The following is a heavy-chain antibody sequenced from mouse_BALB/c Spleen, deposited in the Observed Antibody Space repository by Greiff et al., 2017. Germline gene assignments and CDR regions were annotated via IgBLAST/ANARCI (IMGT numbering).Heavy chain of an antibody. CDR2: INPNNGGT. CDR1: GYTFTEYT. CDR3: ARLGITTRAWFAY. D-gene: IGHD1-1*01. Sequence: VQLKESGPELVKPGASVKISCKTSGYTFTEYTMHWVKQSHGKSLEWIGGINPNNGGTSYNQKFKGKATLTVDKSSSTAYMELRSLTSEDSAVYYCARLGITTRAWFAYWGQGTLVTVSA. J-gene: IGHJ3*01. V-gene: IGHV1-18*01.